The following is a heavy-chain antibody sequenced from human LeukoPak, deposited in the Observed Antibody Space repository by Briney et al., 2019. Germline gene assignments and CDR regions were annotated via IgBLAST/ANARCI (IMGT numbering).Heavy chain of an antibody. Sequence: PGGSLRLSCAAFGFTFSSYWMSWVRQAPGKGLEWVADIKQDGSEKYYVDSVRGRFTISRDNAKNSLYLQMNSLRAEDTAVYYCAREVEEWFGEPSFDYWGQGTLVTVSS. D-gene: IGHD3-10*01. CDR2: IKQDGSEK. CDR3: AREVEEWFGEPSFDY. V-gene: IGHV3-7*03. J-gene: IGHJ4*02. CDR1: GFTFSSYW.